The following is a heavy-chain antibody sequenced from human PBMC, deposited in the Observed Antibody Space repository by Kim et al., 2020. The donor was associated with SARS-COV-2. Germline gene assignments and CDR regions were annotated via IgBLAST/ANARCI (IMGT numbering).Heavy chain of an antibody. CDR3: AKGIVGATSFDY. D-gene: IGHD1-26*01. Sequence: GGSLRLSCAASGFTFSSYAMSWVRQAPGKWLEWVSAISGSGGSTYYADSVKGRFTISRDNSKNTLYLQMNSLRAEDTAVYYCAKGIVGATSFDYWGQGTLVTVSS. CDR1: GFTFSSYA. J-gene: IGHJ4*02. V-gene: IGHV3-23*01. CDR2: ISGSGGST.